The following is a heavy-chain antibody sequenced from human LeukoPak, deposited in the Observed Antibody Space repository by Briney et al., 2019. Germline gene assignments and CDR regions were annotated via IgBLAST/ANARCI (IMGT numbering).Heavy chain of an antibody. J-gene: IGHJ4*02. D-gene: IGHD4-17*01. CDR1: GYIFTTYN. Sequence: GASVKVSCKPSGYIFTTYNLHWVRQAPGQGLEWMGWISAYNGNTNYAQKLQGGVTMTTDTSTSTAYMELRSLRSDDTAVYYCARDNGDYFDYWGQGTLVTVSS. CDR3: ARDNGDYFDY. V-gene: IGHV1-18*04. CDR2: ISAYNGNT.